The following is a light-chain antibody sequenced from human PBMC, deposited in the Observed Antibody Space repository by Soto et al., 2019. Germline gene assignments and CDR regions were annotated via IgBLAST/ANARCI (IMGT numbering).Light chain of an antibody. V-gene: IGLV1-44*01. CDR3: ATWDDSRNGV. Sequence: QSALTQPPSASGTPGQRIIISCSGSTSNIESHPVNWFQQVPGAAPKLLIKTNNQRPSGVPDRFSGSKSGASASLAISGLQSEDEATYYCATWDDSRNGVFGSGTKVTVL. J-gene: IGLJ1*01. CDR2: TNN. CDR1: TSNIESHP.